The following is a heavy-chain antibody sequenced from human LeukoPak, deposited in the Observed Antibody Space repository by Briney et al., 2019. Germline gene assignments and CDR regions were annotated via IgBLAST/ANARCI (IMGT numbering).Heavy chain of an antibody. Sequence: ASVKVSCKASGYSFTGYYIHWVRQAPGQGLEWMGWINPNSGGTNYAQKFQGRVTMTRDTSISTAYMELSRLRSDDTAVYYCARGDIVVLLAGIPHNWLDPWGQGTLVTVSS. CDR2: INPNSGGT. V-gene: IGHV1-2*02. J-gene: IGHJ5*02. CDR3: ARGDIVVLLAGIPHNWLDP. CDR1: GYSFTGYY. D-gene: IGHD2-2*02.